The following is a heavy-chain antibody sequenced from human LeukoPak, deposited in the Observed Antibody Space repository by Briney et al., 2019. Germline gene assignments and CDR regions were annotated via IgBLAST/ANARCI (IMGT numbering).Heavy chain of an antibody. CDR3: AREWRGGYCSGGSCYSAGY. CDR2: ISYDGSNK. J-gene: IGHJ4*02. V-gene: IGHV3-30-3*01. Sequence: GGSLRLSCVASGFTFSSYAMHWVRQAPGKGLEWVAVISYDGSNKYYADSVKGRFTISRDNSKNTLYLQMNSLRAEDTAVYYCAREWRGGYCSGGSCYSAGYWGQGTLVTVSS. CDR1: GFTFSSYA. D-gene: IGHD2-15*01.